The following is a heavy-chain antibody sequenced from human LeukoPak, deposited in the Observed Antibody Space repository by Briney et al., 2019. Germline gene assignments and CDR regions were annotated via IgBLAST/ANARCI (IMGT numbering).Heavy chain of an antibody. J-gene: IGHJ6*02. V-gene: IGHV1-18*01. CDR1: GYTFPTSG. D-gene: IGHD2-21*02. Sequence: GASVKVSCKASGYTFPTSGISWVRQAPGQGLEWMGWISVYNGNTKYAQKLQGRVTMTTDTSTNTAYMELRSLRSDDTTVYYCARHIVVVTAIQDYYYYGMDVWGQGTTVTVSS. CDR3: ARHIVVVTAIQDYYYYGMDV. CDR2: ISVYNGNT.